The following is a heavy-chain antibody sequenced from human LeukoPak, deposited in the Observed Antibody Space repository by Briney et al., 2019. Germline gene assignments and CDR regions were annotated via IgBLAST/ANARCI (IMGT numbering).Heavy chain of an antibody. V-gene: IGHV3-7*01. CDR1: GFTFSSDW. D-gene: IGHD2-2*01. CDR2: IKQDGSEK. J-gene: IGHJ6*03. CDR3: ARDAAYCSSTSPCYYYYYMDV. Sequence: GGSLRLSCAASGFTFSSDWMSCVRQAPGKGLEWGANIKQDGSEKYYVDSVKGRFTISRDNAKNSLYLQMNSLRAEDTAVYYCARDAAYCSSTSPCYYYYYMDVWGKGTTVTVSS.